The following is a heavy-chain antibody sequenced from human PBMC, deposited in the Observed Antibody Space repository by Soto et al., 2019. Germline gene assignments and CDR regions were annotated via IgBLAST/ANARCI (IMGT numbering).Heavy chain of an antibody. Sequence: SETLSLTCTVSGGSISSYYWSWIRQPPGKGLEWIGYIYYSGSTNYNPSLKSRVTISVDTSKNQFSLKLSSVTAADTAVYYCARSRKGVVVAATYDYWGQGTLVTVSS. D-gene: IGHD2-15*01. CDR1: GGSISSYY. J-gene: IGHJ4*02. V-gene: IGHV4-59*01. CDR2: IYYSGST. CDR3: ARSRKGVVVAATYDY.